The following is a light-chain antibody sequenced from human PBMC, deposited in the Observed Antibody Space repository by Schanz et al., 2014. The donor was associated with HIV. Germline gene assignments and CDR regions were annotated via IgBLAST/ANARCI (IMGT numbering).Light chain of an antibody. CDR3: QSYDRSLSGSV. CDR1: SSNIGAGYD. Sequence: QSVLTQPPSVSGAPGQRVTMSCTGSSSNIGAGYDVHWYQQVPGTAPTLLIYDNNHRPSGVPDRFSGSKSGTSASLAITGLQPEDEADYYCQSYDRSLSGSVFGGGTKLTVL. V-gene: IGLV1-40*01. CDR2: DNN. J-gene: IGLJ3*02.